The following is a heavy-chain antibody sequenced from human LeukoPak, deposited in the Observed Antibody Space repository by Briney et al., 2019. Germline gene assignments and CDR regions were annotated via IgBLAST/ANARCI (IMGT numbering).Heavy chain of an antibody. Sequence: SVKVPCKASEGTFSSYAISWVRQAPAQGLEWMGGIIPIFGTANYAQKFQGRVTITADESTSTAYMELSSLRSEDTAVYYCARGGGYYYDSSGFSIWGQGTMVTVSS. J-gene: IGHJ3*02. CDR2: IIPIFGTA. V-gene: IGHV1-69*13. CDR1: EGTFSSYA. D-gene: IGHD3-22*01. CDR3: ARGGGYYYDSSGFSI.